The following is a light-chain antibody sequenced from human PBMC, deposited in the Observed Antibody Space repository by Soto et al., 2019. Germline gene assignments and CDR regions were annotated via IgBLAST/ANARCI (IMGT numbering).Light chain of an antibody. CDR1: SSDIGAYIF. J-gene: IGLJ1*01. Sequence: QSVLTQPASVSGSPGQSITISCTVTSSDIGAYIFVSWYQQHPGKAPKLIIYDIANRPSGVSYRFSGSKSANTASLTISGLQADDEADYYCVSFTTKKSYVFGTGTKV. CDR3: VSFTTKKSYV. CDR2: DIA. V-gene: IGLV2-14*03.